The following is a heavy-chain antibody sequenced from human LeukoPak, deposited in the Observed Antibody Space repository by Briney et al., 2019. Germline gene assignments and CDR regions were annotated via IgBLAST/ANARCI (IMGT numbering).Heavy chain of an antibody. CDR3: VRGHHDYGGPQHDY. D-gene: IGHD4-23*01. V-gene: IGHV4-34*01. Sequence: PSETLSLTCAVYGGSFSGYYWSWIRQPPGKGLEWIGEINHSGSTNYNPSLKSRVTISVDTSKNQFSLKLSSVTAADTAVYYCVRGHHDYGGPQHDYWGQGTLVTVSS. CDR1: GGSFSGYY. CDR2: INHSGST. J-gene: IGHJ4*02.